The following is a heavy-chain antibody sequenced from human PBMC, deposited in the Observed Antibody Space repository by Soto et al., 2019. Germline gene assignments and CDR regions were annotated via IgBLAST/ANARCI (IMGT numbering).Heavy chain of an antibody. V-gene: IGHV1-69*06. CDR3: WRHDTTAFPPIDS. Sequence: QVHLVQSGAEVKSPGSAVKVSCKVSGAGDTFSNYGLNWMRQAPGQGLEWMGGTIPAFGTANYAQKFQGKVTITAETSTNNAYMDLSSLRSDATAVYYCWRHDTTAFPPIDSWGQGTTVSVSS. J-gene: IGHJ4*02. CDR2: TIPAFGTA. CDR1: GAGDTFSNYG. D-gene: IGHD1-1*01.